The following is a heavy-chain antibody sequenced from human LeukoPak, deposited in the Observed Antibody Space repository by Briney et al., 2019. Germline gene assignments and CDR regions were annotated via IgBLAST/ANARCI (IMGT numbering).Heavy chain of an antibody. CDR2: IGSNGDST. CDR1: GFTFSNYA. CDR3: ARGNLVGATRPFDY. J-gene: IGHJ4*02. V-gene: IGHV3-64*01. D-gene: IGHD1-26*01. Sequence: GGSLRLSCAGSGFTFSNYAMYWVRQAPGKGLENVAGIGSNGDSTYYANSVKGRFTISRDNSKNTLFLQMGSLRVEDMAVYYCARGNLVGATRPFDYWGQGTLVTVSS.